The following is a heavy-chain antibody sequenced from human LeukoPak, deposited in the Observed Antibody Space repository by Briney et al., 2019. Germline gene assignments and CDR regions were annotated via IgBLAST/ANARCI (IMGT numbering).Heavy chain of an antibody. J-gene: IGHJ4*02. CDR2: INTNTENP. D-gene: IGHD2-15*01. CDR1: GYTFTSFA. CDR3: ARAEVPCSGSTCFSY. Sequence: ASVKVSCKASGYTFTSFAMNWVRQAPGQGLEWIGWINTNTENPTYAQGFAGRFVFSLDTSVSTAYLHISSLQAEDTAVYYCARAEVPCSGSTCFSYWGQGTLVTVSS. V-gene: IGHV7-4-1*02.